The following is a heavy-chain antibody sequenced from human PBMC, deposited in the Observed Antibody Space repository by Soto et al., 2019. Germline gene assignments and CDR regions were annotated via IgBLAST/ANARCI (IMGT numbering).Heavy chain of an antibody. J-gene: IGHJ6*03. V-gene: IGHV3-66*01. CDR1: GFTVSSHY. CDR2: IQSGGST. CDR3: SRDDVYCSGGSCDGVPMDV. D-gene: IGHD2-15*01. Sequence: VQLVESGGDLVQPGGSLRLSCAASGFTVSSHYMNWVRQAPGKGLEWVSLIQSGGSTFYADSVKDRFTISRDNSKNTLFLQMNCLRVEDTAMYYCSRDDVYCSGGSCDGVPMDVWGRGTTFTVSS.